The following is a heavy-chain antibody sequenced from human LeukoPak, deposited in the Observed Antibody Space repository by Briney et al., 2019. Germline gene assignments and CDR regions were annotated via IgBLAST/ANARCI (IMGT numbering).Heavy chain of an antibody. Sequence: SETLSLTCTVSGGSISSYYWSWIRQPPGKGLEWIGYIYYSGSTNYNPSLKSRVTISVDTSKNQFSLKLTSVAAADTAVYYCARGGGSGYSYGWGQGTLVTVSS. D-gene: IGHD5-18*01. CDR1: GGSISSYY. J-gene: IGHJ4*02. CDR2: IYYSGST. CDR3: ARGGGSGYSYG. V-gene: IGHV4-59*01.